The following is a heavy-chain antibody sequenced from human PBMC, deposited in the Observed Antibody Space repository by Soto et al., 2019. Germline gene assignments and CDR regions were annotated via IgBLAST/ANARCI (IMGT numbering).Heavy chain of an antibody. CDR3: ARDRYVGKIGFGESIPIDY. Sequence: QVQLVQSGAEVKKPGASGKVSCKASGYTFTSYGISWVRQAPGQGLEWMGWISAYNGNTNYAQKLQGRVTMTTDTSTSTAYMELRSLRSDDTAGYYCARDRYVGKIGFGESIPIDYWGQGTLVTVAS. J-gene: IGHJ4*02. CDR2: ISAYNGNT. D-gene: IGHD3-10*01. V-gene: IGHV1-18*01. CDR1: GYTFTSYG.